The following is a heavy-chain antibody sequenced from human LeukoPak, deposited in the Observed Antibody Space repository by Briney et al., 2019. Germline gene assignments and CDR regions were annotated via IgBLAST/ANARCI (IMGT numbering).Heavy chain of an antibody. J-gene: IGHJ4*02. D-gene: IGHD1-14*01. V-gene: IGHV4-59*01. CDR2: IYYSGST. CDR3: ARRPMGGWDRNQYYFDY. CDR1: GGSFSGYY. Sequence: SETLSLTCTVSGGSFSGYYWSWIRQPPGKGLEWIGYIYYSGSTNYNPSLKSRVTISVDTSKNQFSLKLSSVTAADTAVYYCARRPMGGWDRNQYYFDYWGQGTLVTVSS.